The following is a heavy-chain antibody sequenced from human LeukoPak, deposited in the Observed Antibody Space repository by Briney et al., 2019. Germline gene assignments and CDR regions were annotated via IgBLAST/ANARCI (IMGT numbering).Heavy chain of an antibody. CDR2: VNHGGDT. CDR1: NGSFSGYY. J-gene: IGHJ5*02. D-gene: IGHD3-16*01. Sequence: SETLSLTCAVYNGSFSGYYWSWIRQSPEKGLEWIGEVNHGGDTNYNPSLRRRVTISLDTSKNHFSLKLRSVTTADTAIYNCARAAWKGGGGFHPWGQGTLVTVSS. V-gene: IGHV4-34*01. CDR3: ARAAWKGGGGFHP.